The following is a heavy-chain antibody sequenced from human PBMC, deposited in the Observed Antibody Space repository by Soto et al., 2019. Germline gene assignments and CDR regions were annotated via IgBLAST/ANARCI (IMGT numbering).Heavy chain of an antibody. CDR1: GFTFSSYA. J-gene: IGHJ6*02. Sequence: GGSLRLSCAASGFTFSSYAMHWVRQAPGKGLEWVAVISYDGSNKYYADSVKGRFTISRDNSKNTLYLQMNSLRAEDTAAYYCASSVDTVGYYYYGMDVWGQGTTVTVSS. V-gene: IGHV3-30-3*01. CDR2: ISYDGSNK. CDR3: ASSVDTVGYYYYGMDV. D-gene: IGHD5-18*01.